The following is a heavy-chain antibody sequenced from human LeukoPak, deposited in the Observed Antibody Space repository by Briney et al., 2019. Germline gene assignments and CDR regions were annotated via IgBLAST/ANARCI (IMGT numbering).Heavy chain of an antibody. CDR2: ISYDGSNK. J-gene: IGHJ4*02. V-gene: IGHV3-30*04. CDR1: GFTFSSYA. CDR3: ARGNYYDSSGYYPTDFDY. D-gene: IGHD3-22*01. Sequence: PGRSLTLSCAASGFTFSSYAMHWVRQAPGKGLEWVAVISYDGSNKYCADSVKGRFTVSRDNSKNTLYLQMNSLRAEDTAVYYCARGNYYDSSGYYPTDFDYWGQGTLVTVSS.